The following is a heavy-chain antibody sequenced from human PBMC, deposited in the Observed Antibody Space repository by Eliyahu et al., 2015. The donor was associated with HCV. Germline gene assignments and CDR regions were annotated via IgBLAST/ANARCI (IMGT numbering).Heavy chain of an antibody. CDR3: ARTRPDYGDYFY. CDR1: GYIFTXYX. Sequence: QVQLVQSGAEVKKPGASVKVSCKAXGYIFTXYXITWVRQAPGHGLEWMGWINTYSGDTKFAQNFQARFTVTADTSTTTAYMELRSLTSDDTAVYYCARTRPDYGDYFYWGQGTLVTVSS. V-gene: IGHV1-18*01. D-gene: IGHD4-17*01. CDR2: INTYSGDT. J-gene: IGHJ4*02.